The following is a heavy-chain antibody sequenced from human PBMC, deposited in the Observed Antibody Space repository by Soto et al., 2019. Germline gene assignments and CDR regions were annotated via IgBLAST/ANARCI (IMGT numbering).Heavy chain of an antibody. V-gene: IGHV3-23*01. D-gene: IGHD3-9*01. CDR3: AKDRWKYFDWNLDY. CDR2: ISGSGGST. J-gene: IGHJ4*01. CDR1: GFTFSRYA. Sequence: EVQLLESGGGLVQPGGSLRLSCAASGFTFSRYAMSWVRQAPGKGLEWVSAISGSGGSTYYADSVKGRFTISRDNSKNTLYLQMKSLTAEDTAVYYCAKDRWKYFDWNLDYWGHGPLVTVSS.